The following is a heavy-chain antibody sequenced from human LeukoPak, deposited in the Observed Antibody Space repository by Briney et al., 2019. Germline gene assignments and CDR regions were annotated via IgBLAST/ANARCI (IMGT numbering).Heavy chain of an antibody. D-gene: IGHD3-10*01. J-gene: IGHJ6*03. CDR2: ISSSSSYI. Sequence: GGSLRLSCAASGFIFSSYAMHWVRQAPGKGLEWVSAISSSSSYIYYADSVKGRFTISRDNAKNSLYLQMNSLRAEDTAVYYCARDRVDYYYYYYMDVWGKGTTVTVSS. CDR3: ARDRVDYYYYYYMDV. V-gene: IGHV3-21*01. CDR1: GFIFSSYA.